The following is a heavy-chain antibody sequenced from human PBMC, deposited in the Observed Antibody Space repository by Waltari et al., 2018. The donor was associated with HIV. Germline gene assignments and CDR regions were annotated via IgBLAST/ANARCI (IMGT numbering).Heavy chain of an antibody. CDR2: IYYSGSP. Sequence: QLQLQESGPGLVKPSETLSLTCPVSGGSISSSNYYWGWLRQPPGKGLEWIGSIYYSGSPYYNPSLKSRVTISIDTSKNQFSLKLSSVTAADTAVYYCARHRRNDIGDYWGQGTLVTVSS. CDR3: ARHRRNDIGDY. CDR1: GGSISSSNYY. J-gene: IGHJ4*02. D-gene: IGHD3-9*01. V-gene: IGHV4-39*01.